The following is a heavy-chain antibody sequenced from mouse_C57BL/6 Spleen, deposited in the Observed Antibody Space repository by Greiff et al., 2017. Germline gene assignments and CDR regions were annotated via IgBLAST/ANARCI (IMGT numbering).Heavy chain of an antibody. CDR1: GYTFTSYW. V-gene: IGHV1-61*01. J-gene: IGHJ3*01. CDR3: ARKGLRGWFAY. CDR2: IYPSDSET. Sequence: VKLQQPGAELVRPGSSVKLSCKASGYTFTSYWMDWVKQRPGQGLEWIGNIYPSDSETHYNQKFKDKATLTVDKSSSTAYMQLSSLTSEDSAVYYCARKGLRGWFAYWGQGTLVTVSA. D-gene: IGHD3-1*01.